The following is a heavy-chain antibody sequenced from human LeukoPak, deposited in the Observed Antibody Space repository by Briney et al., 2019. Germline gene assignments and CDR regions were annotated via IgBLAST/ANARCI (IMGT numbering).Heavy chain of an antibody. Sequence: GGSLRLSCAASGFIFSGYGMHWVRQASGKGLEWLAFIQFDGGNKYYADSVKGRFTISRDNSKNTLYLQMNSLKTEDTAVYYCASAGYTSDWYDYYYIDVWDKGTTVTISS. CDR2: IQFDGGNK. CDR1: GFIFSGYG. V-gene: IGHV3-30*02. J-gene: IGHJ6*03. CDR3: ASAGYTSDWYDYYYIDV. D-gene: IGHD6-19*01.